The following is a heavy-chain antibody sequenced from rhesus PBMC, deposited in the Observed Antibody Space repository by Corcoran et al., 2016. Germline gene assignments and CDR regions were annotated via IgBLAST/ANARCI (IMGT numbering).Heavy chain of an antibody. CDR1: GYSISSGYY. CDR3: ARHSDTVTTFGLDS. D-gene: IGHD4-23*01. J-gene: IGHJ6*01. CDR2: FSGGTGTT. V-gene: IGHV4-99*01. Sequence: QVQLQESGPGLVKPSETLSLTCAVSGYSISSGYYWGLIRQSPGKGLEYFGYFSGGTGTTHSNPSLKSRVTISKDSSKNQFSLKLTSVTAADTAFYFCARHSDTVTTFGLDSWGQGVVVTVSS.